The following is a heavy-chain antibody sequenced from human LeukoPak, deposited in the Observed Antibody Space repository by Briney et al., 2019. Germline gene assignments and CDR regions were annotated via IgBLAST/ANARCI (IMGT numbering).Heavy chain of an antibody. CDR1: GYTFTSYD. Sequence: WASVKVSCKASGYTFTSYDINWVRQATGQGLEWMGWMNPNSGNTGYAQKFQGRVTMTRNTSISIAYMELSSLRSEDTAVYYCARKSTPSSGWTPFDYWGQGTLVTVSS. J-gene: IGHJ4*02. D-gene: IGHD6-19*01. CDR3: ARKSTPSSGWTPFDY. V-gene: IGHV1-8*01. CDR2: MNPNSGNT.